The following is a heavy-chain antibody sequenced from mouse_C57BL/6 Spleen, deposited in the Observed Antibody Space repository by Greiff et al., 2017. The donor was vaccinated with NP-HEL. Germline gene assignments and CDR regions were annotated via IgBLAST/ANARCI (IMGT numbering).Heavy chain of an antibody. D-gene: IGHD2-4*01. CDR1: GYTFTEYT. CDR2: FYPGSGSI. CDR3: ARHEDEGDYDPYFDY. Sequence: QVQLKESGAELVKPGASVKLSCKASGYTFTEYTIHWVKQRSGQGLEWIGWFYPGSGSIKYNEKFKDKATLTADKSSSTVYMELSRLTSEDSAVYFCARHEDEGDYDPYFDYWGQGTTLTVSS. J-gene: IGHJ2*01. V-gene: IGHV1-62-2*01.